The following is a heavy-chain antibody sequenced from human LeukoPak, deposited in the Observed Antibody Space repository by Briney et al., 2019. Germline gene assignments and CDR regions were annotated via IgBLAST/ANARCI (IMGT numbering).Heavy chain of an antibody. D-gene: IGHD6-6*01. V-gene: IGHV3-23*01. CDR2: FSGSGGAGT. J-gene: IGHJ3*02. CDR1: GFTFSSYA. CDR3: ARSEYSSSSGDAFDI. Sequence: GGSLRLSCAGSGFTFSSYALSWVRQAPGKGLEWVSTFSGSGGAGTYYADSVKGRFTVSRGNSRNTLYLPMNSLRAEDTAVYYCARSEYSSSSGDAFDIWGQGTVVTVSS.